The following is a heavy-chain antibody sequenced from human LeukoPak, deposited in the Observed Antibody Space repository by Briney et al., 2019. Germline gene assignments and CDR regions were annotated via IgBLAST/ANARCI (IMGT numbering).Heavy chain of an antibody. CDR2: ITGSATRT. V-gene: IGHV3-23*01. CDR1: GFTFGNNA. D-gene: IGHD3-22*01. J-gene: IGHJ4*02. CDR3: VLERFYDSSGFDY. Sequence: GGSLRLSCRASGFTFGNNAMNWVRQAPGKGLEWVSSITGSATRTFYTDSLRGRFTISRDNSKNTLYLQMNSLRAEDTAVYYCVLERFYDSSGFDYWGQGTLVTVSS.